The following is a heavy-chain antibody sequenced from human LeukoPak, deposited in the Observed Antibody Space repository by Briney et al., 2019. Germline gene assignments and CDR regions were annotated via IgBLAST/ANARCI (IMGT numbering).Heavy chain of an antibody. CDR1: GGSISSHY. J-gene: IGHJ5*02. V-gene: IGHV4-59*11. CDR3: ARIPGSGDWFDP. Sequence: SETLSLTCTVSGGSISSHYWRWIRQPPGKGLEWIGYIYYSGSTNYNPSLKSRVTISVDTSKNQFSLKLSSVTAADTAVYYCARIPGSGDWFDPWGQGTLVTVSS. CDR2: IYYSGST. D-gene: IGHD1-14*01.